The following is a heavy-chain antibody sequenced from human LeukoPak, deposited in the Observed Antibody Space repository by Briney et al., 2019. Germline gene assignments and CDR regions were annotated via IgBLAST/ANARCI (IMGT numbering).Heavy chain of an antibody. Sequence: ASVKVSCKVSGYTLTELSMHWVRQAPGKGLEWMGGFDPEDGETIYAQKFQGRVTMTEDTSTDTAYMELSSLRSEDTAVYYCATVDNCGGGCYFFDYWGQGTLVTASS. CDR1: GYTLTELS. CDR3: ATVDNCGGGCYFFDY. V-gene: IGHV1-24*01. J-gene: IGHJ4*02. D-gene: IGHD2-21*02. CDR2: FDPEDGET.